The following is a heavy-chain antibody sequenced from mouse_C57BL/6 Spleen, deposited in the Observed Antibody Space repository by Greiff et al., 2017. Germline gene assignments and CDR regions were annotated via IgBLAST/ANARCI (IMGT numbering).Heavy chain of an antibody. J-gene: IGHJ3*01. CDR3: ARNSNYVDWFAF. V-gene: IGHV1-52*01. D-gene: IGHD2-5*01. CDR1: GYTFTSYW. CDR2: IDPSDSET. Sequence: QVQLQQPGAELVRPGSSVTLSCKASGYTFTSYWMHWVQQRHIQGLEWIGNIDPSDSETHYNQKFKDKATLTVDKSSCTAYMQLSSLTSEDSAVYYCARNSNYVDWFAFWGPGTLVTVSA.